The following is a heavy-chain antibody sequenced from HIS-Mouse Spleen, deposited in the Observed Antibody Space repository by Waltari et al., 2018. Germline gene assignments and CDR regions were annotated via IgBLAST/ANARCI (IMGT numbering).Heavy chain of an antibody. Sequence: QLQLQESGPGLVKPSETLSLTCTVSGGSISSSSYYWGWIRQPPGKGLGWIGSRYYSGSTYHNPSLKSRVTMSVDPAKNQFSLKLSSVTAADTAVYYCAREIPYSSSWYDWYFDLWGRGTLVTVSS. D-gene: IGHD6-13*01. CDR2: RYYSGST. CDR3: AREIPYSSSWYDWYFDL. CDR1: GGSISSSSYY. V-gene: IGHV4-39*07. J-gene: IGHJ2*01.